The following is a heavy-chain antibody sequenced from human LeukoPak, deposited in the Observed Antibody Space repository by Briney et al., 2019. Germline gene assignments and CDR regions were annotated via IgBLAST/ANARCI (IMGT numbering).Heavy chain of an antibody. CDR2: IYYSGST. CDR1: GGSISSGGYY. V-gene: IGHV4-31*03. CDR3: ARVKRDTPDFDY. J-gene: IGHJ4*02. D-gene: IGHD3-16*02. Sequence: PSETLSLTCTVSGGSISSGGYYWSWIRQHPGKGLEWIGYIYYSGSTYYNPSLKSRVTISVDTSKNQFSLKLSSVTAADTAVYYCARVKRDTPDFDYWGQGTLVTVSS.